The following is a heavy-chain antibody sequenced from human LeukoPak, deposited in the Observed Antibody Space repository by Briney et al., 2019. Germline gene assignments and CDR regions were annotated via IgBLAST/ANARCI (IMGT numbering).Heavy chain of an antibody. CDR3: ATDGGPFDN. Sequence: GGSLRLSCAASGVTISGYWMSWVRQAPGKGLEWVANIKQDASEIYYVGSVKGRFTISRDNAKNSVFLRMNSLRAEDTAVYYCATDGGPFDNWGQGILVTVSS. J-gene: IGHJ4*02. CDR1: GVTISGYW. CDR2: IKQDASEI. V-gene: IGHV3-7*01. D-gene: IGHD3-10*01.